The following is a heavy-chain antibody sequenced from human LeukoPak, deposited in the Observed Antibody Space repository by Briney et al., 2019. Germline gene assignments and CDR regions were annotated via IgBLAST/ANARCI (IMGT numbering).Heavy chain of an antibody. Sequence: PGGSLRLSCAASGFTFDDYAMHWVRPAPGKGLEWVSGISWNSGTIGYADSVKGRFTISRDNAKNSLYLQVNSVKAEDMALYYCAKDGGRSGWYLFDYWGQGTLVTVSS. D-gene: IGHD6-19*01. CDR3: AKDGGRSGWYLFDY. J-gene: IGHJ4*02. CDR1: GFTFDDYA. CDR2: ISWNSGTI. V-gene: IGHV3-9*03.